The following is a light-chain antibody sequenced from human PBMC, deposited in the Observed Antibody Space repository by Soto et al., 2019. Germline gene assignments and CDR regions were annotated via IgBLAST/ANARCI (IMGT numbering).Light chain of an antibody. V-gene: IGKV3-20*01. CDR1: QSVASRN. Sequence: EIVLTQSPVTLSLAPGERATPSCRASQSVASRNLAWYQQKSGQAPRLLIYGASSRAIHTPDRFSGSGSGTDFTLTISRLEPEDFAVYYCQQYGSSPTFGQGTKVDI. CDR3: QQYGSSPT. CDR2: GAS. J-gene: IGKJ1*01.